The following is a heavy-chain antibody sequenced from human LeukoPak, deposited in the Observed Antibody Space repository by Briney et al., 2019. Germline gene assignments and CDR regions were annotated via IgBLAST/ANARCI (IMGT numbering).Heavy chain of an antibody. CDR3: ARDRVSSWYYFDY. Sequence: SETLSPTCAVYGGSFSGYYWSWIRQPPGKGLEWIGEINHSGSTNYNPSLKSRVTISVDTSKNQFSLKLSSVTAADMAVYYCARDRVSSWYYFDYWGQGTLVTVSS. J-gene: IGHJ4*02. CDR1: GGSFSGYY. V-gene: IGHV4-34*01. D-gene: IGHD6-13*01. CDR2: INHSGST.